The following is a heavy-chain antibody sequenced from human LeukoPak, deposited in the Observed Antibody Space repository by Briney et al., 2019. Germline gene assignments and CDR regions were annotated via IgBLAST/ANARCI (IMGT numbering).Heavy chain of an antibody. CDR3: ATSLGSSGYYYYYMDV. D-gene: IGHD6-6*01. CDR1: GYTLTELS. CDR2: FDPEDGET. V-gene: IGHV1-24*01. J-gene: IGHJ6*03. Sequence: GASVKVSCKVSGYTLTELSMHWVRQAPGKGLEWMGGFDPEDGETIYAQKFQGRVTMTGDTSTDTAYMELSSLRSEDTAVYYCATSLGSSGYYYYYMDVWGKGTTVTVSS.